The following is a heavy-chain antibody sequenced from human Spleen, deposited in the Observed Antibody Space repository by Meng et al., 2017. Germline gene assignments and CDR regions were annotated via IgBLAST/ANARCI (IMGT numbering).Heavy chain of an antibody. J-gene: IGHJ4*02. Sequence: GESLKISCVTSGFTFGTYSMSWVRQAPGKGPEWVSAISGNGRKTFYADSVKGRFTMSRDNSKNSVFLQINSLRAEDTAVYYCARSPIDKYDLSALPLDYWGQGTLVTVSS. CDR3: ARSPIDKYDLSALPLDY. D-gene: IGHD3-22*01. CDR1: GFTFGTYS. CDR2: ISGNGRKT. V-gene: IGHV3-23*01.